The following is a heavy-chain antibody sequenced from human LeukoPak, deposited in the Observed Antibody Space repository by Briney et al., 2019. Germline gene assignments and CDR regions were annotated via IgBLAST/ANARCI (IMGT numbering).Heavy chain of an antibody. V-gene: IGHV3-23*01. D-gene: IGHD6-13*01. CDR3: AKAGYGSSWYVPDY. CDR2: ISGSGGST. Sequence: GRSLRLSCAASGFTFSSYGMHWVRQAPGKGLEWVSAISGSGGSTYYADSVKGRFTISRDNSKNTLYLQMNSLRAEDTAVYYCAKAGYGSSWYVPDYWGQGTLVTVSS. J-gene: IGHJ4*02. CDR1: GFTFSSYG.